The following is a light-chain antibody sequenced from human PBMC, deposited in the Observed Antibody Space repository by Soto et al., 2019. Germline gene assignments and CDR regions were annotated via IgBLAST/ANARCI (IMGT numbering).Light chain of an antibody. CDR3: QQYNTYTYT. J-gene: IGKJ2*01. V-gene: IGKV1-5*01. CDR2: DAS. Sequence: DIQMTQSPSTLSASVGDRVTITCRASQSICSWLVWYQQKPGKAPKLLIYDASSLESRVPSRFSGSGSGTEFTLTISGLRPDDFATYYCQQYNTYTYTFGQGTKLEIK. CDR1: QSICSW.